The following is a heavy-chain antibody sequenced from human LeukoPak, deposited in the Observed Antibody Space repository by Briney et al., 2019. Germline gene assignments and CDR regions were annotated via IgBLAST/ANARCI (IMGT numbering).Heavy chain of an antibody. D-gene: IGHD4-23*01. CDR1: GFTFSSYG. CDR2: ISYDGSNK. V-gene: IGHV3-30*03. Sequence: GGSLRLSCAASGFTFSSYGMHWVRQAPGKGLEWVAVISYDGSNKYYADSVKGRFTISRDNSKNTLYLQMNSLRAEDTAVYYCARAGDYGGNVAYWGQGTLVTVSS. CDR3: ARAGDYGGNVAY. J-gene: IGHJ4*02.